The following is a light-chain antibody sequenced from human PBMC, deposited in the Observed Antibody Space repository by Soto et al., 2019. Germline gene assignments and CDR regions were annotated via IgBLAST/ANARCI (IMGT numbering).Light chain of an antibody. CDR2: AAS. Sequence: DIQMTQSPSSLSASVGDRDTITCRASQSISSYLNWYQQKPGKAPKLLIYAASSLQSGVPSRFSGSGSGTDFTLTISSPQPDDFATYYCQQSYSTPCTFGPGTKVDIK. CDR3: QQSYSTPCT. J-gene: IGKJ3*01. CDR1: QSISSY. V-gene: IGKV1-39*01.